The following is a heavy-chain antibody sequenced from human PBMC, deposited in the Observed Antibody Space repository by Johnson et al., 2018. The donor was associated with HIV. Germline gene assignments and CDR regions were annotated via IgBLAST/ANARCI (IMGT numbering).Heavy chain of an antibody. J-gene: IGHJ3*02. CDR2: IKQDGSEK. Sequence: VQLVESGGGVVRPGGSLRLSCAASGFTFDDYDMSWVRQAPGKGLEWVANIKQDGSEKYYVDSVKGRFTISRDNAKNSLYLQMNSLRTDDTALYYCARARPNSYYYDSSGYPDAFDIWGQGTMVTVSS. CDR3: ARARPNSYYYDSSGYPDAFDI. D-gene: IGHD3-22*01. V-gene: IGHV3-7*02. CDR1: GFTFDDYD.